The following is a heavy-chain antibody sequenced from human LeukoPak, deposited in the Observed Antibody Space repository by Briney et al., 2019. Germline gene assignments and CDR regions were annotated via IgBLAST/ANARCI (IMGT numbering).Heavy chain of an antibody. V-gene: IGHV3-53*01. CDR3: ARGVVYSGYDPGGDAFDI. J-gene: IGHJ3*02. CDR1: GFTFSSYA. CDR2: IYSGGST. D-gene: IGHD5-12*01. Sequence: PGGSLRLSCAASGFTFSSYAMSWVRQAPGKGLEWVSVIYSGGSTYYADSVKGRFTISRDNSKNTLYLQMNSLRAEDTAVYYCARGVVYSGYDPGGDAFDIWGQGTMVTVSS.